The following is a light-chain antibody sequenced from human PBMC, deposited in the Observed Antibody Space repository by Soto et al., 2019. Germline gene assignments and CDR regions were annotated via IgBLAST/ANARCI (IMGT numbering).Light chain of an antibody. CDR3: QKYNSAPWT. CDR2: GAS. V-gene: IGKV1-27*01. J-gene: IGKJ1*01. CDR1: QSISNY. Sequence: DIQMTQSPSSLSPFVGGRGTITRRASQSISNYLAWYQQKPGKVPKLLIYGASTLPSGVPSRFSGSGSGTDFTLTISNLQPEDVATYYCQKYNSAPWTFGQGTKVDIK.